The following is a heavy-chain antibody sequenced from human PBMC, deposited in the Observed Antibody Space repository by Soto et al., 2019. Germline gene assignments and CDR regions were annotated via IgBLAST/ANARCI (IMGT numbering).Heavy chain of an antibody. Sequence: GGSLRLSCAASGFTFSSYVMHWVGQAPGKGMEWVEYPWYDGSNKYYADSVKGRFTISRNYSKNTLYLQMNSLRAEDTAVYYCARDYEGATDFDYWGQGTLVTVSS. CDR2: PWYDGSNK. CDR3: ARDYEGATDFDY. D-gene: IGHD1-26*01. V-gene: IGHV3-33*01. CDR1: GFTFSSYV. J-gene: IGHJ4*02.